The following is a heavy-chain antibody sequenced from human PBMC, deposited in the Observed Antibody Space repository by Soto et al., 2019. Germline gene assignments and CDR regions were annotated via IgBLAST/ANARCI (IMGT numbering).Heavy chain of an antibody. V-gene: IGHV3-73*01. J-gene: IGHJ4*02. D-gene: IGHD6-19*01. Sequence: GGSLRLSCAASGFTFGGSAMHWVRQASGKGREWVGHIRSKTNSYATAYAESVKGRFTISRDDSMNTAYLQMNSLKTEDTAVYFCTRQTDAVQWLVVPTDYNFDYWGQGTLVTVSS. CDR2: IRSKTNSYAT. CDR3: TRQTDAVQWLVVPTDYNFDY. CDR1: GFTFGGSA.